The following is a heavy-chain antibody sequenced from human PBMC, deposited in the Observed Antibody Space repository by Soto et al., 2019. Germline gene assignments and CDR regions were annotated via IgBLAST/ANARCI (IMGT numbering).Heavy chain of an antibody. CDR1: GDLFSSFA. Sequence: SVKVSCKDSGDLFSSFAISWVRQAPGQGLEWLGGIIPVFGTTNYAEKFQDRVTITADESTNTAYMELTSLRAEDTAVYYCATDQNWGWASWGQGTLVTVSS. V-gene: IGHV1-69*13. D-gene: IGHD7-27*01. CDR2: IIPVFGTT. J-gene: IGHJ5*02. CDR3: ATDQNWGWAS.